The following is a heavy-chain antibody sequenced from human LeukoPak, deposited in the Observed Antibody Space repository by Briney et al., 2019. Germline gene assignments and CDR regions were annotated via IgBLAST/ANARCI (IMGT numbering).Heavy chain of an antibody. Sequence: GGSLRLSCAASGFTVSNNYMNWVRQAPGKGLEWVGFIRSKNYGGTTEYAASVKGRFTISRDDSRSIAYLQMNSLKTEDTAVYYCTRVIVATKDYWGQGTLVTVSS. CDR3: TRVIVATKDY. V-gene: IGHV3-49*04. J-gene: IGHJ4*02. CDR2: IRSKNYGGTT. D-gene: IGHD5-12*01. CDR1: GFTVSNNY.